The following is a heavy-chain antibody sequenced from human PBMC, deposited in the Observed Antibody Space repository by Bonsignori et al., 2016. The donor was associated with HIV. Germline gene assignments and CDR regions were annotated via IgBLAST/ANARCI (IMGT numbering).Heavy chain of an antibody. CDR1: GYTFTSYG. V-gene: IGHV1-18*01. D-gene: IGHD4-17*01. J-gene: IGHJ6*03. Sequence: ASVKVSCKASGYTFTSYGISWVRQAPGQGLEWMGWISAYNGNTNYAQKLQGRVTMTTDTSTSTAYMELRSLRSDDTAVYYCARVPTSTGYYYYYMDVWGKGTTVTVSS. CDR2: ISAYNGNT. CDR3: ARVPTSTGYYYYYMDV.